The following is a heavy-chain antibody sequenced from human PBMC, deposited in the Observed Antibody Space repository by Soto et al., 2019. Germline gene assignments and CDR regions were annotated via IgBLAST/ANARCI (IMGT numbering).Heavy chain of an antibody. CDR1: GYTFTSYA. Sequence: QVQLVQSGAEEKKPGASVKVSCKASGYTFTSYAMHWVRQAPGQRLEWMGWINAGNGNTKYSQKFQGRVTITRDTSASTAYMELSRLRSQDTPVYYCARSIVVVTALDYWGQGTLVTVSA. CDR2: INAGNGNT. J-gene: IGHJ4*02. D-gene: IGHD2-21*02. V-gene: IGHV1-3*05. CDR3: ARSIVVVTALDY.